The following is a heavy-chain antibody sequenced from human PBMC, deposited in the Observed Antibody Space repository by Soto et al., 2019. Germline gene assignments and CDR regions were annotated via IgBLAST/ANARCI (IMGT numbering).Heavy chain of an antibody. CDR2: IYPGDSDT. CDR1: GYSFTTNW. D-gene: IGHD6-13*01. J-gene: IGHJ1*01. CDR3: ARHSGVAEDGTD. V-gene: IGHV5-51*01. Sequence: GESLKISCKGSGYSFTTNWIGWVRHMPGKGLEWMEVIYPGDSDTRYSPSFQGQVAISADKSINTAYLQWSSLKASDTAMYYCARHSGVAEDGTDWGQGTLVTVSS.